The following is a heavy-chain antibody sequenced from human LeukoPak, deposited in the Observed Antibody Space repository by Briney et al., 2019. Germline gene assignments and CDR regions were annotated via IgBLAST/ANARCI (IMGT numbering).Heavy chain of an antibody. V-gene: IGHV3-7*01. CDR3: ASGPGDFDASDI. Sequence: GGSLRLSCVASGFTVSNKYMSWVRQAPGKGPEWVAHIKENGNEQYYADSVKGRFTISRDNAKKSLCLQMNSLRAEDTALYYCASGPGDFDASDIWGQGTMVTVSS. D-gene: IGHD1-14*01. CDR1: GFTVSNKY. CDR2: IKENGNEQ. J-gene: IGHJ3*02.